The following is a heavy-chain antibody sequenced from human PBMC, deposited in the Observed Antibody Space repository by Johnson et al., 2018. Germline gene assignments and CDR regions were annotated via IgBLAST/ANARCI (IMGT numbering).Heavy chain of an antibody. CDR1: GFTFSSSW. V-gene: IGHV3-7*01. D-gene: IGHD5-12*01. CDR3: ARVRPPTRDFQH. J-gene: IGHJ1*01. CDR2: IKQDGSEK. Sequence: VQLVQSGGGLVQPGGSLRLSCAASGFTFSSSWMSWVRQAPGKGLEWVANIKQDGSEKDYVDSVKGRFTISRDNAKNPLYLQMNSQRNEDTAVYYCARVRPPTRDFQHWGQGTLVTVSS.